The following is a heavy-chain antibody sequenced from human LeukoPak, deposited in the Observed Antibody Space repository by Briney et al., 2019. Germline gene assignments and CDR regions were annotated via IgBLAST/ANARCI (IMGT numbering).Heavy chain of an antibody. CDR2: INHSGST. CDR3: ARHRYYYYYMDV. CDR1: GGSFSGYY. V-gene: IGHV4-34*01. J-gene: IGHJ6*03. Sequence: SETLSLTCAVYGGSFSGYYWSWIRQPPGKGLEWIGEINHSGSTNYNPSLKSRVTISVDTSKNQFSLKLSSVTAADTAVYYCARHRYYYYYMDVWGKGTTVTISS.